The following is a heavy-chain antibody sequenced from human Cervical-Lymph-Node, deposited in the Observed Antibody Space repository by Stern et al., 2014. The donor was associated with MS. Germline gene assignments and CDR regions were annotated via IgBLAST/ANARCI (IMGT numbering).Heavy chain of an antibody. D-gene: IGHD2-2*01. CDR1: GGTFSSYA. Sequence: QVQLGQSGAEVKKPGSSVKVSCKASGGTFSSYAISWVRQAPGQGLEWMGGIIPIFGTANYAQKFQGRVTITADESTSTAYMELSSLRSEDTAVYYCARLGGGQLLESYYYYGMDVWGQGTTVTVSS. CDR2: IIPIFGTA. V-gene: IGHV1-69*01. J-gene: IGHJ6*02. CDR3: ARLGGGQLLESYYYYGMDV.